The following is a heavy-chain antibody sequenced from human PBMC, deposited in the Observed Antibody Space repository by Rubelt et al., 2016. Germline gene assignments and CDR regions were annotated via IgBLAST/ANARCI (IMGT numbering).Heavy chain of an antibody. Sequence: PGRSLRLSCAASGFTFSSYAMHWVRQAPGKGLEWVAVISYDGSNKYYADSVKGRFTISRDNSKNTLYLQMNSPRAEDTAVYYCAREKYNWNHRDCFCYGMDVWGQGTTVTVSS. CDR2: ISYDGSNK. D-gene: IGHD1-14*01. V-gene: IGHV3-30*04. J-gene: IGHJ6*02. CDR3: AREKYNWNHRDCFCYGMDV. CDR1: GFTFSSYA.